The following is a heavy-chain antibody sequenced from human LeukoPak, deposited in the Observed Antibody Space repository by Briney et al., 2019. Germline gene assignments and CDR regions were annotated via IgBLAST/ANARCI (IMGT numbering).Heavy chain of an antibody. CDR3: ARRGEVNYFYDDY. J-gene: IGHJ4*02. CDR1: GGSISSSSYY. Sequence: PSENLSLTCTVSGGSISSSSYYWSWIRQPPGKGLKWIGEITHSGSTNYNPSLKSRVTISVDTSKNQFSLKLSSVTAADASVYYCARRGEVNYFYDDYWGQGTLVTVSS. V-gene: IGHV4-39*07. CDR2: ITHSGST. D-gene: IGHD2/OR15-2a*01.